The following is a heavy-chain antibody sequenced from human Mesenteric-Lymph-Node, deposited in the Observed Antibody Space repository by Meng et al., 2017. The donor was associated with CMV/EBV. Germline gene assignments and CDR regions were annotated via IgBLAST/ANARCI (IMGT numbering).Heavy chain of an antibody. D-gene: IGHD2-2*02. CDR3: AKYGFCTSSTCYRFWDYYGMDV. CDR1: GGTFSSYA. CDR2: IIPILGIA. Sequence: SVKVSCKASGGTFSSYAISWVRQAPGQGLEWMGGIIPILGIANYAQKFQGRVTITADKSTSTAYMELSSLRSEDTAVYYCAKYGFCTSSTCYRFWDYYGMDVWGQGTTVTVSS. V-gene: IGHV1-69*10. J-gene: IGHJ6*02.